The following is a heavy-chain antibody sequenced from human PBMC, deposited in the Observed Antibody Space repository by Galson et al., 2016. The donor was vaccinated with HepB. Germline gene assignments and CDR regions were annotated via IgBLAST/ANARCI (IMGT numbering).Heavy chain of an antibody. CDR1: GFTFSSYV. Sequence: SLRLSCAVSGFTFSSYVMTWVRQAPGKGLEWVSGISGTGGSTYYADSVKGRFTISRDNSKNTLFLQMNSLRAEDTAVYYCAKAPMDRETAATFDYWAREPWSPSPQ. D-gene: IGHD2-15*01. CDR3: AKAPMDRETAATFDY. CDR2: ISGTGGST. J-gene: IGHJ4*02. V-gene: IGHV3-23*01.